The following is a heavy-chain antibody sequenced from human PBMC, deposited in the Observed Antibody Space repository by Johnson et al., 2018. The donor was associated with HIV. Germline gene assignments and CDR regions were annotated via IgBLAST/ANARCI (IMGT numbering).Heavy chain of an antibody. CDR1: GFTFSSYG. D-gene: IGHD3-16*01. CDR2: IWFDGSNK. J-gene: IGHJ3*02. CDR3: ACLAHDAFDI. Sequence: QVKLVESGGGVVQPGRSLRLSCAASGFTFSSYGMHWVRQAPGKGLEWVAVIWFDGSNKYYADSVKGLFTISRDNSKNTLYLQMNRLRAEDTAVYYCACLAHDAFDIWGQGTMVTVSS. V-gene: IGHV3-33*01.